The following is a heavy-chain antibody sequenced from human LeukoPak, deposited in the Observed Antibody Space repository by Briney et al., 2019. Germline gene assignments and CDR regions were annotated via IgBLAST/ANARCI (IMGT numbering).Heavy chain of an antibody. D-gene: IGHD3-22*01. CDR1: GFTFSSYA. V-gene: IGHV3-30-3*01. CDR2: ISCDGSNK. Sequence: GGSLRLSCAASGFTFSSYAMHWVRQAPGKGLEWVAVISCDGSNKYYADSVKGRFTISRDNSKNTLYLQMNSLRAEDTAVYYCARKSASSGYYDYYYYYGMDVWGQGTTVTVSS. J-gene: IGHJ6*02. CDR3: ARKSASSGYYDYYYYYGMDV.